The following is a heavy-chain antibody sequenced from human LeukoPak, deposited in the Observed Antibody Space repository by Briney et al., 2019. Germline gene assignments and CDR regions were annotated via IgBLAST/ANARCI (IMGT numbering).Heavy chain of an antibody. CDR1: GGSFSGYY. CDR3: ARXHGLSQLVRNYRNWFDP. J-gene: IGHJ5*02. CDR2: INHSGST. V-gene: IGHV4-34*01. D-gene: IGHD6-6*01. Sequence: PSETLSLTCAVYGGSFSGYYWSWIRQPPGKGLEWIGEINHSGSTNYNPSLKSRVTISVDTSKNQFSLKLSSVTAADTAVYYCARXHGLSQLVRNYRNWFDPWGQGTLVTVSS.